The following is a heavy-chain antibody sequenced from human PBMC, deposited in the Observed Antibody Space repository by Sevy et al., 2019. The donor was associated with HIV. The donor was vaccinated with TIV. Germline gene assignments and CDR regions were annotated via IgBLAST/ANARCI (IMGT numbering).Heavy chain of an antibody. CDR3: VKGPHPAVTTSYAMDV. D-gene: IGHD4-17*01. V-gene: IGHV3-30*02. CDR2: IRYDGSTT. J-gene: IGHJ6*02. CDR1: GFDFRNYG. Sequence: GGSRRLSCTASGFDFRNYGMHWVRQAPDKGLQWLTFIRYDGSTTYYADSVRGRFTISRDNSKNTLFLQMNSLRREDTAVYYCVKGPHPAVTTSYAMDVWGQGTTVTVSS.